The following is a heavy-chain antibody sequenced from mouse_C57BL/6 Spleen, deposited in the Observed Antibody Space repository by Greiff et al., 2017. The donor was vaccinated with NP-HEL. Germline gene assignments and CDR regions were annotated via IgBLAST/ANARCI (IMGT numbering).Heavy chain of an antibody. J-gene: IGHJ3*01. Sequence: QVQLKQPGAELVKPGASVKLSCKASGYTFTSYWMHWVKQRPGQGLEWIGMIHPNSGSTNYNEKFKSKATLTVDKSSSTAYMQLSSLTSEDSAVYYCARGSSYPAWFAYWGQGTLVTVSA. V-gene: IGHV1-64*01. CDR2: IHPNSGST. D-gene: IGHD1-1*01. CDR3: ARGSSYPAWFAY. CDR1: GYTFTSYW.